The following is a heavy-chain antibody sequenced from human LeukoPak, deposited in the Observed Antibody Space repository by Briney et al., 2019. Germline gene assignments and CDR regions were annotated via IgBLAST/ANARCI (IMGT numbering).Heavy chain of an antibody. CDR3: ARDPFYYDDSGDYYYNYLNY. V-gene: IGHV1-2*02. D-gene: IGHD3-22*01. J-gene: IGHJ4*02. Sequence: ASVKVSCKSSGYTFTGYYLHWVRQAPGQGLEWMGWINPNNGGTNYTQKFQGRVTMTRDTSINTACMELSSLRSDDTAVYYCARDPFYYDDSGDYYYNYLNYWGQGTLVTVSS. CDR1: GYTFTGYY. CDR2: INPNNGGT.